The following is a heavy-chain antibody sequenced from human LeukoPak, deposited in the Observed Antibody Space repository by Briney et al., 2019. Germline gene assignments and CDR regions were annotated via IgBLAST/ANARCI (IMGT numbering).Heavy chain of an antibody. D-gene: IGHD5-24*01. CDR3: ARVRDGYNDAYDI. CDR1: GFTVSGNY. CDR2: IYSGGTT. V-gene: IGHV3-53*01. J-gene: IGHJ3*02. Sequence: GGSLRLSCAVSGFTVSGNYMSWVRQAPGKGLEWVSLIYSGGTTYYADSVKGRFTISRDNSKNTLYLQMNSRRAEDTAVYYCARVRDGYNDAYDIWGQGTMVTVSS.